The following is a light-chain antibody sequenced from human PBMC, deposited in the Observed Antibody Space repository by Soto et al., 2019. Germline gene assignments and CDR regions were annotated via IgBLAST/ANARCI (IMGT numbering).Light chain of an antibody. V-gene: IGKV3-20*01. CDR1: QSVSSSY. CDR3: QQYGGSPTT. J-gene: IGKJ1*01. Sequence: EIVLTQSPGTLSLSPGERATLSCRASQSVSSSYLAWYQHKPGQAPRLLIYGASSRATDIADRFSGSGSGTDFTLTISRLEPEDLAMYYCQQYGGSPTTFGQGTKVDIK. CDR2: GAS.